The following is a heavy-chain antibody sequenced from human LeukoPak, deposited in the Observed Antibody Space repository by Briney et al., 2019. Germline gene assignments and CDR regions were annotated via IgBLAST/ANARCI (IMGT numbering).Heavy chain of an antibody. V-gene: IGHV3-33*01. Sequence: GGSLRLSCAASGFTFSSYGMHWVRQAPGKGLEWVAVIWYDGSNKYYADSVKGRFTISRDNSKNTLYLQMNSLRAEDTAVYYCARDRSPYCSGGSCYAHYWGQGTLVTVSS. CDR3: ARDRSPYCSGGSCYAHY. CDR2: IWYDGSNK. CDR1: GFTFSSYG. D-gene: IGHD2-15*01. J-gene: IGHJ4*02.